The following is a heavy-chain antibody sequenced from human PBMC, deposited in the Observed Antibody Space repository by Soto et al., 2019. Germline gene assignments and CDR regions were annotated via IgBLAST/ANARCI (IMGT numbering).Heavy chain of an antibody. J-gene: IGHJ6*02. CDR3: SRFNGGSDNTYYFYYGMXV. V-gene: IGHV1-18*01. Sequence: PSVKVSCKASGYTFTSYGISWVRQAPGQGLDWMGWISAYNGNTKYAQDLQGRVTMTTDTSTSKAYKELRSQRTDDTADNYLSRFNGGSDNTYYFYYGMXVWGQGTTVTVSS. D-gene: IGHD2-15*01. CDR1: GYTFTSYG. CDR2: ISAYNGNT.